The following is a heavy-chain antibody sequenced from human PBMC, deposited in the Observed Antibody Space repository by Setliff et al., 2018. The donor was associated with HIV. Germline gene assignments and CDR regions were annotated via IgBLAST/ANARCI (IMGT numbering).Heavy chain of an antibody. CDR2: IYYSGSS. J-gene: IGHJ5*02. Sequence: KASETLSLTCAVSGGSISSSNYYWGWIRQPPGKGLEWIGSIYYSGSSYYNPSLKSRVTLYIDTSKNQFSLNLSSVTAADTAVYYCARHDIRRYDFWSGSPSHWFDPWGQGTLVTVSS. CDR1: GGSISSSNYY. V-gene: IGHV4-39*01. CDR3: ARHDIRRYDFWSGSPSHWFDP. D-gene: IGHD3-3*01.